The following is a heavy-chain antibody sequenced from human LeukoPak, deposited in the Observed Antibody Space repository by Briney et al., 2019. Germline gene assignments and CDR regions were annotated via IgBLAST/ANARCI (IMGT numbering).Heavy chain of an antibody. V-gene: IGHV3-74*01. J-gene: IGHJ5*02. Sequence: GGSLRLSCAASGFTFSNHWMHWVSQGPGKGLVWVSRLNSDGRTTTYADSVKGRFTISRDNAKNTLYLQMNSLRVEDTAVYYCARGSDETVTISGWFDPWGQGTLVTVSS. CDR2: LNSDGRTT. CDR3: ARGSDETVTISGWFDP. CDR1: GFTFSNHW. D-gene: IGHD4-17*01.